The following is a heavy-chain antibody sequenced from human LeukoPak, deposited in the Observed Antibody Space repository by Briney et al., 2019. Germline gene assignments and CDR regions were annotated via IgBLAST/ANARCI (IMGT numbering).Heavy chain of an antibody. CDR1: GGSINSYY. J-gene: IGHJ4*02. CDR2: ISGSSSST. D-gene: IGHD3-10*01. Sequence: PSETLSLTCTVSGGSINSYYWSWIRQPPGKGLEWVSGISGSSSSTYYADSVKGRFTISRDNSENTLYLQMNSLRAEDTAVYHCAKVRAAGYYGSATYWDHWGQGTLVTVSS. V-gene: IGHV3-23*01. CDR3: AKVRAAGYYGSATYWDH.